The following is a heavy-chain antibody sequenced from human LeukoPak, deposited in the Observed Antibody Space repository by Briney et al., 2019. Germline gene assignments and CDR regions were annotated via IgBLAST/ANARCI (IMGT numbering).Heavy chain of an antibody. CDR3: XXXXXXXXSSWYLDY. CDR1: GYSFTSYW. J-gene: IGHJ4*02. D-gene: IGHD6-13*01. CDR2: IYPGDSDT. Sequence: GESLKISCKGSGYSFTSYWIGWVRQMPGKGLEWMGIIYPGDSDTRYSPSFQGQVTISADKSISTAYLQWSSLKASDTAMYYXXXXXXXXXSSWYLDYWGQGTLVTVSS. V-gene: IGHV5-51*01.